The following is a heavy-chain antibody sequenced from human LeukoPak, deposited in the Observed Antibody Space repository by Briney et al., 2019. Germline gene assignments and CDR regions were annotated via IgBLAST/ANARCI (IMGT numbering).Heavy chain of an antibody. J-gene: IGHJ6*03. D-gene: IGHD5-24*01. CDR2: ISGSGGTP. V-gene: IGHV3-23*01. CDR3: ARGPQLTYFYYRDV. CDR1: GFTFRSYC. Sequence: GGSLRLSCGASGFTFRSYCMSWVRQAPGKGLEWVSAISGSGGTPYYADSVKGRFTISRDNSKNTLYLQMNSLRAEDTAVYYRARGPQLTYFYYRDVWGKGTTVTVSS.